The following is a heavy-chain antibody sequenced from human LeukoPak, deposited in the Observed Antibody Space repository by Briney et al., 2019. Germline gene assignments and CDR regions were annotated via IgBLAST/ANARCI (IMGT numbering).Heavy chain of an antibody. Sequence: ASVKVSCKASGYTFTSYYMHWVRQAPGQGLEWMGIINPSGGSTSYAQKFQGRVTMTRDTSTSTVYMELRSLRSDDTAVYYCAREGGNYDFWSGYYPPDYWGQGTLVTVSS. CDR3: AREGGNYDFWSGYYPPDY. CDR1: GYTFTSYY. CDR2: INPSGGST. D-gene: IGHD3-3*01. V-gene: IGHV1-46*01. J-gene: IGHJ4*02.